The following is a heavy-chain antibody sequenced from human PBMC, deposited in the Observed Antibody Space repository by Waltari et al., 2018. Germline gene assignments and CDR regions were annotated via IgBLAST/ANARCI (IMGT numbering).Heavy chain of an antibody. CDR2: INAGNGNT. D-gene: IGHD4-17*01. CDR3: ARDRYGDYGWFDP. CDR1: GYTFTSYA. J-gene: IGHJ5*02. Sequence: QVQLVQSGAEVKKPGASVKVSCKASGYTFTSYAMHWVRQAPGQRLEWMGWINAGNGNTKYSQKFQGRVTITRDTSASTAYMELSSLRSEDTAVYHCARDRYGDYGWFDPWGQGTLVTVSS. V-gene: IGHV1-3*01.